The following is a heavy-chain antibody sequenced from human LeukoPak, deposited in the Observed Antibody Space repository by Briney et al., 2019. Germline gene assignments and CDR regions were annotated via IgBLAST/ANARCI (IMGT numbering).Heavy chain of an antibody. CDR1: GYTFTSYG. CDR2: ISAYNGNT. Sequence: ASVKVSCKASGYTFTSYGISWVRQAPGQGLEWMGWISAYNGNTNYAQKFQGRVTITADESTSTAYMELSSLRSEDTAVYYCARDRVPVVRTYYYYGMDVWGQGTTVTVSS. D-gene: IGHD4-23*01. J-gene: IGHJ6*02. CDR3: ARDRVPVVRTYYYYGMDV. V-gene: IGHV1-18*01.